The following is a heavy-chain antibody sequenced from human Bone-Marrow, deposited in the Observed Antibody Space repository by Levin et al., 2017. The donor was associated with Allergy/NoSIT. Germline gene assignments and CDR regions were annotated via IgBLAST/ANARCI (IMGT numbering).Heavy chain of an antibody. CDR1: GFTFSTYW. J-gene: IGHJ3*01. CDR2: INIVGTSI. D-gene: IGHD5/OR15-5a*01. V-gene: IGHV3-74*01. CDR3: VRESPSVFDV. Sequence: GGSLRLSCAASGFTFSTYWMHWVRQAPGKGLVWVSRINIVGTSIVYADSVKGRFTVSRDNNKNMLYLEMNSLRAEDTALYYCVRESPSVFDVWGQGTTVTVSS.